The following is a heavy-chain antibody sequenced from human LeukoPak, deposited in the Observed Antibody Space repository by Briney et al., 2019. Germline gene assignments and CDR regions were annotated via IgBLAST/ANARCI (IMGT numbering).Heavy chain of an antibody. CDR3: ARDSTVGSITPYYFDH. CDR1: GFTFINYN. Sequence: GGSLRLSCVVSGFTFINYNMNWVRQAPGKGLEWVSSTSSSSSYIFHADSVKGRFTISRDNAKNSLYLEMNSLRADDTAVYYCARDSTVGSITPYYFDHWGQGTLVTVSS. D-gene: IGHD3-3*01. CDR2: TSSSSSYI. V-gene: IGHV3-21*01. J-gene: IGHJ4*02.